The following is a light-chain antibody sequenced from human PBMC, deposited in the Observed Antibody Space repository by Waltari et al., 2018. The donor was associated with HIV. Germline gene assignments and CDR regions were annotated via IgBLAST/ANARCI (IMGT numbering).Light chain of an antibody. V-gene: IGLV1-40*01. CDR1: GSNTRAGYD. CDR3: QSYDSSLSAWV. CDR2: GNI. J-gene: IGLJ3*02. Sequence: QPVLTQPPSVSGAPGLGVTVSCTGSGSNTRAGYDVHWYQQLPGTAPKLLIYGNINRPSGVPDRFSASKSGTSASLAITGLQPEDEADYYCQSYDSSLSAWVFGGGTKLTVL.